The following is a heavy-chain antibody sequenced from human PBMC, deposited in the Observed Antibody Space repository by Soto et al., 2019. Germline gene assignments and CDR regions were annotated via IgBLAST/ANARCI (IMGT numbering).Heavy chain of an antibody. V-gene: IGHV1-2*02. CDR1: GYVFSNYF. D-gene: IGHD3-10*01. Sequence: ASVKVSCKASGYVFSNYFMHWVRQAPGQGLEWMGYINPQSGGSKYEDNFQDRVTMTRDTPKTTVYMELRGLTSDDTAVYYCARDRVGTPEGVDSFALWGQGTLGT. CDR2: INPQSGGS. CDR3: ARDRVGTPEGVDSFAL. J-gene: IGHJ3*01.